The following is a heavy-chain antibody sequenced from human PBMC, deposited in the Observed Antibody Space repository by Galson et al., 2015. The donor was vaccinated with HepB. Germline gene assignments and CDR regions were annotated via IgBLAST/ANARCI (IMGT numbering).Heavy chain of an antibody. Sequence: SLRLSCAASGFTFSSYSIHWVREAPGKGLERVAIISHDGRNTYYAYSVKGRFTISRDNSRNTLYLRMNGLRSDDTAVYYCARERGAGWYEGNDYWGQGTRVVVSS. CDR3: ARERGAGWYEGNDY. J-gene: IGHJ4*02. V-gene: IGHV3-30*04. CDR2: ISHDGRNT. D-gene: IGHD6-19*01. CDR1: GFTFSSYS.